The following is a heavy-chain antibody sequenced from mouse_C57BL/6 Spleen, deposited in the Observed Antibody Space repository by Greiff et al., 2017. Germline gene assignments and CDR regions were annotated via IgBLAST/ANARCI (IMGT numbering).Heavy chain of an antibody. Sequence: QVQLKESGAELVRPGTSVKMSCKASGYTFTNYWIGWAKQRPGHGLEWIGDIYPGGGCTNYNEKFKGKATLTADKSSSTAYMQFSSLTSEDSAIYYCARSYYGSSSWFAYWGQGTLVTVSA. D-gene: IGHD1-1*01. V-gene: IGHV1-63*01. CDR2: IYPGGGCT. J-gene: IGHJ3*01. CDR3: ARSYYGSSSWFAY. CDR1: GYTFTNYW.